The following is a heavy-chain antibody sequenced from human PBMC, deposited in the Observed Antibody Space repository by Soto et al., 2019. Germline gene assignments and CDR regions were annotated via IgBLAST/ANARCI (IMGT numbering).Heavy chain of an antibody. Sequence: GESLTISCKGSGYSFTSYWIGWVRHMPGKGLEWMGIIYPGDSDTRYSPSFQGQVTISADKSISTAYLQWSSLKASDTAMYYCARLSRPIAATYYFDYWGQGTLVTVSS. V-gene: IGHV5-51*01. CDR2: IYPGDSDT. CDR3: ARLSRPIAATYYFDY. D-gene: IGHD2-15*01. CDR1: GYSFTSYW. J-gene: IGHJ4*02.